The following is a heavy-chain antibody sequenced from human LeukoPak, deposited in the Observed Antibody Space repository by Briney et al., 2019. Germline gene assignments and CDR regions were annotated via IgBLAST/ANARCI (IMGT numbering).Heavy chain of an antibody. CDR1: GFTVSNNY. Sequence: PGGSLRLSCAVSGFTVSNNYMSWVRQAPGKGLEWASVIYSGGSTYYADSVKGRFTISRDNSKNTLYLQMNSLRAEDTAVYYCARLDYSSSSGRDYWGQGTLVTVSS. CDR2: IYSGGST. V-gene: IGHV3-66*01. J-gene: IGHJ4*02. CDR3: ARLDYSSSSGRDY. D-gene: IGHD6-6*01.